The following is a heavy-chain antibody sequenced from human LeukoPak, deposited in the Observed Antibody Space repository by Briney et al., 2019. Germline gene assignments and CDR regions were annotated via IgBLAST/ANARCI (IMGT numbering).Heavy chain of an antibody. CDR3: ARGRSGYDNYYYYGMDV. V-gene: IGHV1-18*04. D-gene: IGHD5-12*01. CDR2: ISAYNGNT. Sequence: SVKVSCKASGYTFTSYGISWVRQAPGQGLEWMGWISAYNGNTNYAQKLQGRVTMTTDTSTSTAYMELRSLRSDDTAVYYCARGRSGYDNYYYYGMDVWGKGTTVTVSS. J-gene: IGHJ6*04. CDR1: GYTFTSYG.